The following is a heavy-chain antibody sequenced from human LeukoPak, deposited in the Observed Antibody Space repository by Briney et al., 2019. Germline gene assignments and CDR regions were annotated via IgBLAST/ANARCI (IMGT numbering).Heavy chain of an antibody. CDR3: ARDRGDYLAEGYYFDY. Sequence: GGSLRLSCAASGFTFDDYGMSWVRQAPGKGLEWVSGINWNGGSTGYADSVKGRFTISRDNAENSLYLQMNSLRAEDTALYYCARDRGDYLAEGYYFDYWGQGTLVTVSS. J-gene: IGHJ4*02. CDR2: INWNGGST. CDR1: GFTFDDYG. V-gene: IGHV3-20*04. D-gene: IGHD4-17*01.